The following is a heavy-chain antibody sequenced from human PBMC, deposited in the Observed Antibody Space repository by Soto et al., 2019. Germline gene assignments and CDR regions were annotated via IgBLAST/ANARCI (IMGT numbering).Heavy chain of an antibody. J-gene: IGHJ4*02. CDR2: TYYSGST. Sequence: QVQLQESGPGLVKPSQTLSLTCTVSGGSINSDDYCWSWIRQPPGQCLEWIGHTYYSGSTDYNPSLESRVTISIDTSKNQFSLNLSSMSVADTAVYFCARYRSNSPDYFDCWGQGTLVTVSS. CDR1: GGSINSDDYC. D-gene: IGHD6-6*01. V-gene: IGHV4-30-4*01. CDR3: ARYRSNSPDYFDC.